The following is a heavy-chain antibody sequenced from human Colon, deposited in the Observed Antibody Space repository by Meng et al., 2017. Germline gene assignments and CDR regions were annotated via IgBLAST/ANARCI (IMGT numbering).Heavy chain of an antibody. V-gene: IGHV1-18*01. CDR1: GYTFTHHG. CDR2: ISCYNGDT. D-gene: IGHD6-19*01. Sequence: LVQSGAEVKKPVASVRVSCKASGYTFTHHGISWIRQAPGQGLEWMGWISCYNGDTNYAQKLQGRVTMTTDTSTNTAYMDLRSLRSDDTAVYYCARDPSNTSGRYAYFDYWGQGTLVTVSS. CDR3: ARDPSNTSGRYAYFDY. J-gene: IGHJ4*02.